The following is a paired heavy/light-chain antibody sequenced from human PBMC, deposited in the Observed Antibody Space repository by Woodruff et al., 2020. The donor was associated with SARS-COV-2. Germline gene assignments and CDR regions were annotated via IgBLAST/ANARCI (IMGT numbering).Heavy chain of an antibody. D-gene: IGHD6-6*01. CDR1: GGTFSSYA. V-gene: IGHV1-69*01. J-gene: IGHJ3*02. Sequence: QVQLVQSGAEVKKPGSSVKVSCKASGGTFSSYAISWVRQAPGQGLEWMGGIIPIFGTANYAQKFQGRVTITADESTSTAYMELSSLRSEDTAVYYCAREGRGRGQLPAAFDIWGQGTMVTVSS. CDR2: IIPIFGTA. CDR3: AREGRGRGQLPAAFDI.
Light chain of an antibody. CDR1: QSVSSY. J-gene: IGKJ1*01. CDR2: DAS. CDR3: QQRSRT. Sequence: EIVLTQSPATLSLSPGERATLSCRASQSVSSYLAWYQQKPGQAPRLLIYDASNRATGIPARFSGSGSGTDFTLTISSLEPEDFAVYYCQQRSRTFGQGTKVEIK. V-gene: IGKV3-11*01.